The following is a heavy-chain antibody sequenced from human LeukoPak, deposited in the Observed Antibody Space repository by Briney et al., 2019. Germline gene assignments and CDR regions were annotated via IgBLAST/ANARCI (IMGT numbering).Heavy chain of an antibody. CDR3: ARDNTDYDFWSGYWKNNWFDP. D-gene: IGHD3-3*01. V-gene: IGHV1-18*01. CDR2: ISAYNGNT. CDR1: GYTFTSYG. Sequence: ASVKVSCKASGYTFTSYGISWARQAPRQGLEWMGWISAYNGNTNYAQKLQGRVTMTTDTSTSTAYMELRSLRSDDTAVYYCARDNTDYDFWSGYWKNNWFDPWGQGTLVTVSS. J-gene: IGHJ5*02.